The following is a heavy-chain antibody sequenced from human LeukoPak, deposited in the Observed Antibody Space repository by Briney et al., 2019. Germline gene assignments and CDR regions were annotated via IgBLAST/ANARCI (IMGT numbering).Heavy chain of an antibody. V-gene: IGHV5-51*01. CDR3: ARQPLVRDCGGDCEFDY. CDR1: GYSFTNYW. CDR2: IYPGDSNT. D-gene: IGHD2-21*02. J-gene: IGHJ4*02. Sequence: GESLKISCKGSGYSFTNYWIGWVRRMPGKGLDWMGIIYPGDSNTRYSPSFQGQVTISADKSISTAYLQWTSLKASDTAIYYCARQPLVRDCGGDCEFDYWGQGTRVSVSS.